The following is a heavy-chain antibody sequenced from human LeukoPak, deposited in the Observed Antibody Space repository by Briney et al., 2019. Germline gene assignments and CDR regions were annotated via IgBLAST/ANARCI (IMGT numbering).Heavy chain of an antibody. V-gene: IGHV1-2*07. J-gene: IGHJ5*02. CDR3: AREGYSGTYYNWFDP. CDR2: INPNSGGT. Sequence: PGRSLRLSCAASGFTFSSYGMHWVRQAPGQGLEWMGWINPNSGGTNYARKFQGRVTMTRDTSIGTAYMELSRLRSDDTGVYFCAREGYSGTYYNWFDPWGQGTLVTVSS. D-gene: IGHD1-26*01. CDR1: GFTFSSYG.